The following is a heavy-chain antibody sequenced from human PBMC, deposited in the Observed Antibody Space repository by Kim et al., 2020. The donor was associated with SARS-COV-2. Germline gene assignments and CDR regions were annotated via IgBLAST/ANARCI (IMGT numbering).Heavy chain of an antibody. J-gene: IGHJ4*02. V-gene: IGHV4-59*01. CDR3: ARGQAYGDYVGA. D-gene: IGHD4-17*01. CDR2: IYYSGST. CDR1: GGSISSYY. Sequence: SETLSLTCTVSGGSISSYYWSWIRQPPGKGLEWIGYIYYSGSTNYNPSLKSRVTISVDTSKNQFSLKLSSVTAADTAVYYCARGQAYGDYVGAWGQGTLVTVSS.